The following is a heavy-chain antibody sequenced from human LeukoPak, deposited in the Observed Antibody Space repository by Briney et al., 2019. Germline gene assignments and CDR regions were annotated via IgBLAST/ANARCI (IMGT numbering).Heavy chain of an antibody. D-gene: IGHD5-18*01. J-gene: IGHJ4*02. Sequence: GGSLRLSCAASGFTFSSYSMHWVRQAPGKGLEWVSYISSSGRNIYYADSVKGRFTISRDNAKNSLYLQMNSLRAEDTAVYYCARDLVQLWSKDFWGQGTLVTVSS. V-gene: IGHV3-48*04. CDR3: ARDLVQLWSKDF. CDR2: ISSSGRNI. CDR1: GFTFSSYS.